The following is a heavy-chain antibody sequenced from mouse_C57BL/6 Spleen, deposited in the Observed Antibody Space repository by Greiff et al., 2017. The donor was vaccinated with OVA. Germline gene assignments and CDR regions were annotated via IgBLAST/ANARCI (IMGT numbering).Heavy chain of an antibody. CDR2: INPSNGGT. J-gene: IGHJ4*01. D-gene: IGHD4-1*01. V-gene: IGHV1-53*01. CDR1: GYTFTSYW. CDR3: ARSPNWDYAMDY. Sequence: VQLQQSGTELVKPGASVKLSCKASGYTFTSYWMHWVKQRPGQGLEWIGNINPSNGGTNYNEKFKSKATLTVDKSSSTAYMQLSSLTSEDSAVYYCARSPNWDYAMDYWGQGTSVTVSS.